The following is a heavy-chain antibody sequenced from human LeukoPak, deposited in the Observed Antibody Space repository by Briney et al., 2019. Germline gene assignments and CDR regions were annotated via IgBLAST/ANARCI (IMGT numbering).Heavy chain of an antibody. D-gene: IGHD6-19*01. Sequence: GGSLRLSCAASGFTFSSYSMNWVRRAPGKRLEWVSSISSSSSYIYYADSVKGRFTISRDNAKNSLYLQMNSLRAEDTAVYYCARDSRQWLVDWYFDLWGRGTLVTVSS. CDR1: GFTFSSYS. J-gene: IGHJ2*01. CDR2: ISSSSSYI. CDR3: ARDSRQWLVDWYFDL. V-gene: IGHV3-21*01.